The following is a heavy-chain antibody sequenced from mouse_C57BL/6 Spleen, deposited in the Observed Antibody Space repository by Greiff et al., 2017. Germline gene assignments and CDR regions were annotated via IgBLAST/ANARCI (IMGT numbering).Heavy chain of an antibody. CDR2: IYPGGGYT. J-gene: IGHJ2*01. D-gene: IGHD1-1*01. CDR1: GYTFTNYW. Sequence: QVHVKQSGAELVRPGTSVKMSCKASGYTFTNYWIGWAKQRPGHGLEWIGDIYPGGGYTNYNEKFKGKATLTADKSSSTAYMQFSSLTSEDSAIYYCARGYYGSSNYFDYWGQGTTLTVSS. V-gene: IGHV1-63*01. CDR3: ARGYYGSSNYFDY.